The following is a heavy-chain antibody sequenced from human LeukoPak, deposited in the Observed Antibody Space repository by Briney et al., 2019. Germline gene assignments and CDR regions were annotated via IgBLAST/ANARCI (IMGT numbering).Heavy chain of an antibody. CDR3: ARGRHQLLSGWFDP. V-gene: IGHV4-39*07. D-gene: IGHD2-2*01. J-gene: IGHJ5*02. CDR1: GGSISSSSYY. Sequence: SETLSLTCTVSGGSISSSSYYWGWIRQPPGKGLEWIGEINHSGSTNYNPSLKSRVTISVDTSKNQFSLKLSSVTAADTAVYYCARGRHQLLSGWFDPWGQGTLVTVSS. CDR2: INHSGST.